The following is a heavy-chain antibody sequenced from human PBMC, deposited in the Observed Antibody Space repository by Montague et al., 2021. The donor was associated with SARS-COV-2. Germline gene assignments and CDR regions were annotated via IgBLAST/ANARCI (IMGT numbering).Heavy chain of an antibody. Sequence: SLRPSCAASGFTFSSYSMNWVRQAPGKGLEWVSSISSSSSYIYYADSVKGRFTISRDNAKNSLYLQMNSLRAEDTAVYYCARGMSRIQLWLGGYYYDSSGGYFDYWGQGTLVTVSS. CDR2: ISSSSSYI. CDR3: ARGMSRIQLWLGGYYYDSSGGYFDY. D-gene: IGHD3-22*01. V-gene: IGHV3-21*01. J-gene: IGHJ4*02. CDR1: GFTFSSYS.